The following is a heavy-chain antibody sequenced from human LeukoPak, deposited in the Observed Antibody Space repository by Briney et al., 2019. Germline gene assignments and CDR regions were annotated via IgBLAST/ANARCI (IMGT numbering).Heavy chain of an antibody. V-gene: IGHV3-23*01. J-gene: IGHJ4*02. CDR2: ISGSGGST. Sequence: GSLVLSCAASGFTFSSYAMSGGRRAPGKGLGWASAISGSGGSTYYADSLKGRFTLSRDNSKNTLYLQMNSLRAEDTAVYYCAKDRDADYWGQGTLATVSS. D-gene: IGHD3-10*01. CDR1: GFTFSSYA. CDR3: AKDRDADY.